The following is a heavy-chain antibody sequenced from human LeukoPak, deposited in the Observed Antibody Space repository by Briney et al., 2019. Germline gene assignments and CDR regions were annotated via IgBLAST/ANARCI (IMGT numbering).Heavy chain of an antibody. CDR1: AFTVSGNY. J-gene: IGHJ4*02. CDR2: SYSGGNT. D-gene: IGHD3-10*01. V-gene: IGHV3-53*01. CDR3: ARVADYYVSGHFDY. Sequence: GGSLRLSCAVAAFTVSGNYMIWVRQTPGKIVEWVSFSYSGGNTYYTDSVKGRFTISRDNSENTLYLQMNSLRTEDTAVYYCARVADYYVSGHFDYWGQGTLVTVSS.